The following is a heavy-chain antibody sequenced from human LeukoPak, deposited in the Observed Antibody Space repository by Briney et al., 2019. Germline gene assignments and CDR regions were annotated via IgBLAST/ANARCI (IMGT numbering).Heavy chain of an antibody. D-gene: IGHD6-19*01. J-gene: IGHJ5*02. CDR3: ARRKAVAGTKRFDP. V-gene: IGHV1-8*03. Sequence: ASVKVSCKASGYTFTSYDINWVRQATGQGLEWMGWMNPNSGNTGYAQKFQGRVTITRNTSISTAYMELSSLRSEDTAVYYCARRKAVAGTKRFDPWGQGTLVTVSS. CDR2: MNPNSGNT. CDR1: GYTFTSYD.